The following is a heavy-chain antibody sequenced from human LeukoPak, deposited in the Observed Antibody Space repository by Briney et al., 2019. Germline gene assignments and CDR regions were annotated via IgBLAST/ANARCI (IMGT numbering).Heavy chain of an antibody. D-gene: IGHD6-13*01. J-gene: IGHJ4*02. CDR1: GFTFSGYS. Sequence: PGGSLRLSCAASGFTFSGYSMNWVRQAPGKGLEWVSYISSSSSPIYYADSVKGRFTISRDNAKNSLYLQMNSLRAEDTAVYYCARVTAGNEGYWGQGTLVTVSS. V-gene: IGHV3-48*01. CDR3: ARVTAGNEGY. CDR2: ISSSSSPI.